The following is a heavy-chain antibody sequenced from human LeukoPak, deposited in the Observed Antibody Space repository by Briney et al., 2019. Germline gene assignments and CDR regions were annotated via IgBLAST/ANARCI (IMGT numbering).Heavy chain of an antibody. D-gene: IGHD5-12*01. CDR2: ISGSGGST. J-gene: IGHJ4*02. CDR1: GFTFSSYW. V-gene: IGHV3-23*01. CDR3: ASTIVATTPYYFDY. Sequence: GGSLRLSCAASGFTFSSYWMHWVRQAPGKGLEWVSAISGSGGSTYYADSVKGRFTISRDNSKNTLYLQMNSLRAEDTAVYYCASTIVATTPYYFDYWGQGTLVTVSS.